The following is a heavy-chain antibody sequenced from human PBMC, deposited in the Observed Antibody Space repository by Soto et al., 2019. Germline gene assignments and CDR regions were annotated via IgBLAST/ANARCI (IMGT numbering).Heavy chain of an antibody. V-gene: IGHV3-23*01. J-gene: IGHJ6*02. CDR1: GFTFSSYS. D-gene: IGHD1-26*01. Sequence: PGGSLRLSCAASGFTFSSYSMSWVRQAPWKGLEWVSAISGSGGSTYYADSVKGRFTISRDNSKNTLYLQMKSLRAEDTAVYYCWKPIVGATTRKDYYYYYYGMDVWGQRTTVAVSS. CDR2: ISGSGGST. CDR3: WKPIVGATTRKDYYYYYYGMDV.